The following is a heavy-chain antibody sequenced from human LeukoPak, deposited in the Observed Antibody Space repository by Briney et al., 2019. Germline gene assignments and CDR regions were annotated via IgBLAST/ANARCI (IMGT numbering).Heavy chain of an antibody. D-gene: IGHD2-2*01. J-gene: IGHJ4*02. CDR3: ARGSPFEPAALPFDY. CDR2: IKQDGSEK. V-gene: IGHV3-7*01. CDR1: GFTFSSYW. Sequence: PGGSLRLSCAASGFTFSSYWMSWVRQAPGKGLEWVANIKQDGSEKYYVDSVKGRFTISRDNAKNSLYLQMNSLRAEGTAVYYCARGSPFEPAALPFDYWGQGTLVTVSS.